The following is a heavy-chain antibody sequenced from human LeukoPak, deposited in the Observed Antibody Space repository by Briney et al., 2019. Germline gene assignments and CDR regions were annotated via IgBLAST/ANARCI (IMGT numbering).Heavy chain of an antibody. CDR1: GYTFTGYY. CDR3: ARCIYDYVWGSYCPLDY. D-gene: IGHD3-16*01. Sequence: ASVKVSCKASGYTFTGYYMHWVRQAPGQGLEWMGWINPNSGGTNYAQKFQGRVTMTRDTSISTAYMELSRLRSDDTAVYYCARCIYDYVWGSYCPLDYWGQGTLVTVSS. V-gene: IGHV1-2*02. CDR2: INPNSGGT. J-gene: IGHJ4*02.